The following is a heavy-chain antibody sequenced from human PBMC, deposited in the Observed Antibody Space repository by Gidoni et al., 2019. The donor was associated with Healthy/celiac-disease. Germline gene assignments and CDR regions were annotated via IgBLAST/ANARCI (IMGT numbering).Heavy chain of an antibody. CDR3: ARIDRGYWGLHWDWYFDL. V-gene: IGHV2-26*01. J-gene: IGHJ2*01. Sequence: QVTLKESGPVLVKPAETLTLTCTVSGFSLSNAGVGVSWIRQPPGKALEWLAHICSNDEKSYSTSLKSRLTISKDTSKSQVVLTMTNMDPVDTATYYCARIDRGYWGLHWDWYFDLWGRGTLVTVSS. CDR2: ICSNDEK. D-gene: IGHD1-26*01. CDR1: GFSLSNAGVG.